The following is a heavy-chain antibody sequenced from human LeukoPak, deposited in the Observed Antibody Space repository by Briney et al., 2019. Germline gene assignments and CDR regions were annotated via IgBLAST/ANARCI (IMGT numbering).Heavy chain of an antibody. CDR3: ARRRYFSGSRPNWFDP. V-gene: IGHV4-39*07. CDR1: GGSINGSSFY. J-gene: IGHJ5*02. CDR2: INHSGST. D-gene: IGHD3-10*01. Sequence: SDTLSLTCTVSGGSINGSSFYWGWIRLPPGKGLEWIGEINHSGSTNYNPSLKSRVTISVDTPKNQFSLKLSSVTAADTAVYYCARRRYFSGSRPNWFDPWGQGTLVAVSS.